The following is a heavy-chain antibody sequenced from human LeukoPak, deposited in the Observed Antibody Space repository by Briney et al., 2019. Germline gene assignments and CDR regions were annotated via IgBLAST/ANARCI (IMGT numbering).Heavy chain of an antibody. CDR2: ISYDGSNK. Sequence: GRSLRLSCAASEFIFSSYAMHWVRQAPGKGLEWVAIISYDGSNKDYADSVKGRFTIYRDNSKNTLYLQMNSLRAEDTAVYYCATLWFGELKTYYFYYYGVDVWGQGSTVTVSS. CDR1: EFIFSSYA. CDR3: ATLWFGELKTYYFYYYGVDV. D-gene: IGHD3-10*01. V-gene: IGHV3-30-3*01. J-gene: IGHJ6*02.